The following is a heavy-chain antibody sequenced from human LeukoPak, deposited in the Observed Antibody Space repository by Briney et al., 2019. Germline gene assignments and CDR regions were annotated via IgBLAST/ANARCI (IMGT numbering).Heavy chain of an antibody. J-gene: IGHJ4*02. CDR2: IYTSGST. Sequence: PSETLSLTCTVSGGSISSYYWSWIRQPAGKGLEWIGRIYTSGSTNYNPSLKSRVTMSVDTSKNQFSLKLSSVTAADTAVYYCARGKLKRGYSYGYGYFDYWGQGTLVTASS. CDR1: GGSISSYY. CDR3: ARGKLKRGYSYGYGYFDY. D-gene: IGHD5-18*01. V-gene: IGHV4-4*07.